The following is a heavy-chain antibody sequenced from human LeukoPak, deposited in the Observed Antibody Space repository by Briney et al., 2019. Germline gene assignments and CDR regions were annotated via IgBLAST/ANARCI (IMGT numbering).Heavy chain of an antibody. CDR2: IYYSGST. V-gene: IGHV4-59*08. D-gene: IGHD2-21*01. Sequence: SETLSLTCTVSGGSISSYYWSWIRQPPGKGLEWIGYIYYSGSTNYNPSLKSRLTVSVDTSKNQFSLKLSSVTAADTAVYYCARQSIPSPFDYWGQGTLVTVSS. CDR3: ARQSIPSPFDY. J-gene: IGHJ4*02. CDR1: GGSISSYY.